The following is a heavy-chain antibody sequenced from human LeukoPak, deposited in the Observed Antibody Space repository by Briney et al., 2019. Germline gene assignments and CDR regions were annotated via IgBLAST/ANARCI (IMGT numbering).Heavy chain of an antibody. D-gene: IGHD3-3*01. V-gene: IGHV4-59*01. Sequence: PSETLSLTGTVSGGSISSYYWSWIRQPPGKGLEWIGYIYYSGSTNYNPSLKSRVTISVDTSKNQFSLKLSSVTAADTAVYYCARVDDFWSGHYYYGMDVWGQGTTVTVSS. CDR2: IYYSGST. CDR3: ARVDDFWSGHYYYGMDV. CDR1: GGSISSYY. J-gene: IGHJ6*02.